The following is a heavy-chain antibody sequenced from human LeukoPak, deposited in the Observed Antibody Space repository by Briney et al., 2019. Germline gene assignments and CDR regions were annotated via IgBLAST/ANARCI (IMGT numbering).Heavy chain of an antibody. V-gene: IGHV1-18*01. CDR1: GYTYTSYG. CDR2: VHTYNGNR. CDR3: ARGLFSVVPAAPDY. Sequence: ASVKVSCKASGYTYTSYGISWVRQAAGQGLEWMGGVHTYNGNRKYAHKLHVRVTMTTDTSTSTAYLYLRKLRSDDTAVYYCARGLFSVVPAAPDYWGQGTLVTVSS. J-gene: IGHJ4*02. D-gene: IGHD2-2*01.